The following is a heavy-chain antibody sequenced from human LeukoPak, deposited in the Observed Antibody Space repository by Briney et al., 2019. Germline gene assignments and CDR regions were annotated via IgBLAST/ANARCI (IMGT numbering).Heavy chain of an antibody. V-gene: IGHV1-46*01. Sequence: ASVKVSCKASGYTFTSYYMHWVRQAPGQGLEWMGIINPSGGSTSYAQKFQGRVTMTRDMSTSTVYMELSSLRSEDTAVYYCARAGRSGVAAAGTCDYWGQGTLVTVSS. CDR3: ARAGRSGVAAAGTCDY. J-gene: IGHJ4*02. D-gene: IGHD6-13*01. CDR2: INPSGGST. CDR1: GYTFTSYY.